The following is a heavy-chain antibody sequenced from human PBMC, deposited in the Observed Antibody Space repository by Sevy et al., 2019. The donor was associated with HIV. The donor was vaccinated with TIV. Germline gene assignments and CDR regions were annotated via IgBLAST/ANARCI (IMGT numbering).Heavy chain of an antibody. V-gene: IGHV3-48*03. CDR3: ARKGGPYDIGFDP. Sequence: GGSLRLSCAASGFTFSSYEMTWVRQAPGKGLEWISSISSSGTTIYYGDSVEGRFTISRDNPKNSLYLQMNSLRAEDTAFYYCARKGGPYDIGFDPWGQGILVTVSS. CDR1: GFTFSSYE. J-gene: IGHJ5*02. CDR2: ISSSGTTI. D-gene: IGHD3-22*01.